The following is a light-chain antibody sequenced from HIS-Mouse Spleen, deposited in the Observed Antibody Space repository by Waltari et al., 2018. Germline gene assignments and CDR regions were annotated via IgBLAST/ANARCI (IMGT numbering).Light chain of an antibody. Sequence: QSALTQPASVSGSPGQSITISCTGTSSDGGGYNYVSWYQQHPGNAPKLMIYEVSNRPSGVSNRFSGSKSGNTASLTISGLQAEDEADYYCSSYTSSSTWVFGGGTKLTVL. CDR3: SSYTSSSTWV. CDR2: EVS. V-gene: IGLV2-14*01. J-gene: IGLJ3*02. CDR1: SSDGGGYNY.